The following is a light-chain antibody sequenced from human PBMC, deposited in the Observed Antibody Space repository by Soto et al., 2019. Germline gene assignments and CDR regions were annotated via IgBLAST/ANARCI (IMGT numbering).Light chain of an antibody. J-gene: IGKJ1*01. Sequence: ETVLTQSPGTLSLSPGERATLSCRASQTVSSSYLAWYQQKPGQAPRLLIYGASSRATGIPDRFSGSGSGTHFTLTISRLEPEDFAVYYCQQYCQQYGSSPPSWTFGQGTRVEIK. CDR3: QQYCQQYGSSPPSWT. CDR1: QTVSSSY. V-gene: IGKV3-20*01. CDR2: GAS.